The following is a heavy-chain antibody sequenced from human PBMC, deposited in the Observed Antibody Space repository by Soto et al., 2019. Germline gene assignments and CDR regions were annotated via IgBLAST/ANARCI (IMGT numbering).Heavy chain of an antibody. CDR2: IYYSGST. D-gene: IGHD6-19*01. CDR3: ARSLSRRLVRYYGMDV. CDR1: GGSISSYY. Sequence: PSETLSLTCTVSGGSISSYYWSWIRQPPGKGLEWIGYIYYSGSTNYNPSLKSRVTISVDTSKNQFSLKLSSVTAADTAVYYCARSLSRRLVRYYGMDVWGQGTLVTVSS. V-gene: IGHV4-59*01. J-gene: IGHJ6*02.